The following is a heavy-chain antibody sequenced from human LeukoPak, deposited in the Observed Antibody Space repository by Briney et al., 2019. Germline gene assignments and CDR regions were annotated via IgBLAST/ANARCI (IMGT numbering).Heavy chain of an antibody. D-gene: IGHD3-22*01. Sequence: GGSLRLSCTVSGFTVSSNSMSWVRQAPGKGLEWVSFIYSDNTHYSDSVKGRFTISRDNSKNTLYLQMNSLRAEDTAVYYCARDNDYDSSGSSLDYWGQGTLVTVSS. CDR1: GFTVSSNS. CDR2: IYSDNT. CDR3: ARDNDYDSSGSSLDY. J-gene: IGHJ4*02. V-gene: IGHV3-53*01.